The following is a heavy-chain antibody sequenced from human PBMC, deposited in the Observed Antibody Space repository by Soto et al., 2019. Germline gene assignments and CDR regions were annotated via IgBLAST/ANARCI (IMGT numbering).Heavy chain of an antibody. CDR3: ARVPYSLIPYFDY. V-gene: IGHV4-4*02. CDR2: IYHSGST. CDR1: GGSISSSNW. Sequence: PSETLSLTCAVSGGSISSSNWWSWVRQPPGKGLEWIGEIYHSGSTNYNPSLKSRVTISVDKSKNQFSLKLSSVTAADTAVYYCARVPYSLIPYFDYWGQGTLVTVSS. J-gene: IGHJ4*02. D-gene: IGHD6-13*01.